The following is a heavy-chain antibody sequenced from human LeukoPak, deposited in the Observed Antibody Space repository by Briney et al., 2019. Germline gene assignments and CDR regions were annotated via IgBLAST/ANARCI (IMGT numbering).Heavy chain of an antibody. D-gene: IGHD6-13*01. CDR1: GYTFTGFY. V-gene: IGHV1-2*02. CDR3: ARWDGYSSSPDY. Sequence: ASVKVSCKVSGYTFTGFYMHWVRQAPGQGLEWMGWINPHSADTGYAQKFLGRVTMTRDMSISTIYMELTRLRSDDTALYYCARWDGYSSSPDYWGQGTLVTVSS. J-gene: IGHJ4*02. CDR2: INPHSADT.